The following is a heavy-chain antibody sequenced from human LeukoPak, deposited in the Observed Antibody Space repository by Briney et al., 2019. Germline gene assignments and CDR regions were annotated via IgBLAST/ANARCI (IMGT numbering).Heavy chain of an antibody. CDR1: GYSISSGYY. Sequence: SETLSLTCTVSGYSISSGYYWGWVRQPPGKGLEWIGTISHSGRTYYNPSLKSRVTISVDTSKNQFSLKLSSVTAADTAVYYCARARVEWLYDGFDIWGQGTMVTVSS. CDR3: ARARVEWLYDGFDI. J-gene: IGHJ3*02. CDR2: ISHSGRT. D-gene: IGHD3-3*01. V-gene: IGHV4-38-2*02.